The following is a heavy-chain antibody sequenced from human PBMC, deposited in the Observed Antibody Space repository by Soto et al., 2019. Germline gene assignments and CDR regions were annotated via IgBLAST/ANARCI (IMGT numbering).Heavy chain of an antibody. J-gene: IGHJ6*03. CDR1: GYTLTELS. CDR2: FDPEDGET. D-gene: IGHD1-26*01. Sequence: ASVKVSCKVSGYTLTELSMHWVRQAPGKRLEWMGGFDPEDGETIYAQKFQGRVTMTEDTSTDTAYMELSSLRSEDTAVYYCATEGATFVGDYYYYYMDVWGKGTTVTVSS. V-gene: IGHV1-24*01. CDR3: ATEGATFVGDYYYYYMDV.